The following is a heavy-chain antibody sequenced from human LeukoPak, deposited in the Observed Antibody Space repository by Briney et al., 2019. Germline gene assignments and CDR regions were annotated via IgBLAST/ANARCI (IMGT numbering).Heavy chain of an antibody. D-gene: IGHD6-13*01. V-gene: IGHV3-23*01. CDR1: GLTFSNYP. CDR3: AKEKTAAAAVGTVGFDP. CDR2: IRGSGGNT. Sequence: PGGSLRLSCAASGLTFSNYPMTWVRQAPGKGLEWVSAIRGSGGNTYYADSVKGRFTISRDNSKNTLYLQMNSLRVDDTAVYYCAKEKTAAAAVGTVGFDPWGQGTLVTVSS. J-gene: IGHJ5*02.